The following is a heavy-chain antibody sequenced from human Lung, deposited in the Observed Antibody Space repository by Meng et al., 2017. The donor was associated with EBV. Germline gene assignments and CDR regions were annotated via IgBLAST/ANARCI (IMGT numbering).Heavy chain of an antibody. D-gene: IGHD6-13*01. J-gene: IGHJ4*02. CDR1: GFSFTAYD. Sequence: QVHLVQSGAEVKKPGASVKVSCRTSGFSFTAYDIIWVRQATGQGLEWVGWMSPNSGKTRYSQKFQGRVTMTRDTSINTAFMELSGLTSDDTAMFYCARVRFGISATGPLDYWGQGTLVTVSS. CDR2: MSPNSGKT. V-gene: IGHV1-8*02. CDR3: ARVRFGISATGPLDY.